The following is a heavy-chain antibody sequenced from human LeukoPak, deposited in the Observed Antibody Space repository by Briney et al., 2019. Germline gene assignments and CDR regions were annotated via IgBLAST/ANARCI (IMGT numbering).Heavy chain of an antibody. CDR3: ARMAAAGPYYYYYYMDV. CDR1: GYTFTGYY. D-gene: IGHD6-13*01. J-gene: IGHJ6*03. Sequence: ASVKVSCKASGYTFTGYYMHWVRQAPGQGLEWMGWISPNSGGTNYAQKFQGRVTMTRDTSISTAYMELSRLRSDDTAVYYCARMAAAGPYYYYYYMDVWGKGTTVTVSS. CDR2: ISPNSGGT. V-gene: IGHV1-2*02.